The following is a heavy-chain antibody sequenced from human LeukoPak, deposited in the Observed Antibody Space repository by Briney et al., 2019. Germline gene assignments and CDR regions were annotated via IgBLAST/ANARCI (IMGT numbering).Heavy chain of an antibody. CDR3: ARGRLAARSYYYYYMDV. J-gene: IGHJ6*03. Sequence: ASVTVSCKASGYTFTSYDINWVRQAPGQGLEWMGWMNPNSGNTGYAQKFQGRVIMTRNTSISTAYMELSSLRSEDTAVYYCARGRLAARSYYYYYMDVWGKGTTVTVSS. CDR2: MNPNSGNT. V-gene: IGHV1-8*01. D-gene: IGHD6-6*01. CDR1: GYTFTSYD.